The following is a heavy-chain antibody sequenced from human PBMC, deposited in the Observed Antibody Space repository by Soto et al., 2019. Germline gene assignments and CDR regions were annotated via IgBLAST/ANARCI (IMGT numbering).Heavy chain of an antibody. D-gene: IGHD3-10*01. V-gene: IGHV1-69*01. J-gene: IGHJ4*02. CDR3: ASSLWFGELLNPTFDY. CDR1: GGTFSSYA. Sequence: QVQLVQSGAEVKKPGSSVKVSCKASGGTFSSYAISWVRQAPGQGPEWMGGIIPIFGTANYAQKFQGRVTITADESTSTAYMELSSLRSEDTAVYYCASSLWFGELLNPTFDYWGQGTLVTVSS. CDR2: IIPIFGTA.